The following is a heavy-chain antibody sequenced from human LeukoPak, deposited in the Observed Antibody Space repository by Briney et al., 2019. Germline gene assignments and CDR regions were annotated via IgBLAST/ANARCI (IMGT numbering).Heavy chain of an antibody. CDR1: GGSISSGDYY. J-gene: IGHJ3*02. V-gene: IGHV4-30-4*01. Sequence: PSQTLSLTCTVSGGSISSGDYYWSWIRQPPGKVLESIGYIYYSGSTYYNPSLKSRVTISVDTSKNQFSLKLSSVTAADTAVYYCARDRGAGYSSTVWAFDIWGQGTMVTVSS. CDR3: ARDRGAGYSSTVWAFDI. D-gene: IGHD6-13*01. CDR2: IYYSGST.